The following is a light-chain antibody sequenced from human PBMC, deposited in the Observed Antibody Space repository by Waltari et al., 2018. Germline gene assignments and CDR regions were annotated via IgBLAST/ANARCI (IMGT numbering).Light chain of an antibody. CDR3: CSYAGTPWV. Sequence: QSALTQPRSVSGSPGQSVTISCTGASSDVGNYNYVYWYQQYSGKAPKVMIYDVSKRPSGVPDRFSGSKSGNTASLTIAGLQADDEADYYCCSYAGTPWVFGGGTKLTVL. V-gene: IGLV2-11*01. CDR1: SSDVGNYNY. CDR2: DVS. J-gene: IGLJ3*02.